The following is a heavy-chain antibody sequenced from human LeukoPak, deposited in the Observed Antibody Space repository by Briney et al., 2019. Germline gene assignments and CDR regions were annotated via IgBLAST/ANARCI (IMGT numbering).Heavy chain of an antibody. J-gene: IGHJ4*02. CDR2: INTDGSST. CDR3: ARDYYYGGNGLFDY. V-gene: IGHV3-74*01. Sequence: PGGSLRLSCAASGFTFSSYWMHWVRQAPGKGLVWVSRINTDGSSTSYADSVKGRFTISRDNAKNTLYLQMSSLRAEDTAVYYCARDYYYGGNGLFDYWGQGTLVTVSS. CDR1: GFTFSSYW. D-gene: IGHD4-23*01.